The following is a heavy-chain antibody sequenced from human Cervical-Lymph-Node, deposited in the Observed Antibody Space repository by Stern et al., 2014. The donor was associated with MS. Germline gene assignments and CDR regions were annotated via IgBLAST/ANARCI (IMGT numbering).Heavy chain of an antibody. CDR1: GFTFSRNG. CDR3: VAYASGDNINH. D-gene: IGHD6-19*01. V-gene: IGHV3-33*01. J-gene: IGHJ5*02. CDR2: IWYDGSNE. Sequence: QMQLVQSGGDVVQPGRSLRLSCAASGFTFSRNGMHWVRQAPGKGLEWVAVIWYDGSNETYVDSVKGRFTISRDNSKNTLYLQMNSLRVEDTAVYYCVAYASGDNINHWGQGTLVTVSS.